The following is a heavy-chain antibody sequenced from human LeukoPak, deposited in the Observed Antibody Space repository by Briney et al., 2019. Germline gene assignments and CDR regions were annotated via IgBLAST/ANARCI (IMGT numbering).Heavy chain of an antibody. CDR2: INSDGSST. Sequence: GGSLRLSCAASGFTFSSYWMHWVRQAPGKGLVWVSRINSDGSSTSYADFVKGRFTISRDNAKNTLYLQMNSLRAEDTAVYYCARVQGEMATIGGVFDYWGQGTLVTISS. D-gene: IGHD5-24*01. J-gene: IGHJ4*02. CDR1: GFTFSSYW. V-gene: IGHV3-74*01. CDR3: ARVQGEMATIGGVFDY.